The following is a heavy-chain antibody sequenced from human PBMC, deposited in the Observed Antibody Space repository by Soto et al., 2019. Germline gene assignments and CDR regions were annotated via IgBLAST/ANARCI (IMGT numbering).Heavy chain of an antibody. V-gene: IGHV4-34*01. CDR2: INHSGST. Sequence: SETLSLTCAVYGGSFSGYYWSWIRQPPGKGLEWIGEINHSGSTNYNPSLKSRVTISVDTSKNQFSLKLSSVTAADTAVYYCARTSSSFKNFDYWGQGTLVTVSS. J-gene: IGHJ4*02. CDR1: GGSFSGYY. CDR3: ARTSSSFKNFDY. D-gene: IGHD6-13*01.